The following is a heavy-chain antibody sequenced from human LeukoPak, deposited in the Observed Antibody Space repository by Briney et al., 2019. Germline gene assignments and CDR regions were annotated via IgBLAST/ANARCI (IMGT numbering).Heavy chain of an antibody. CDR1: GGSFSGYY. D-gene: IGHD6-13*01. CDR2: INHSGST. V-gene: IGHV4-34*01. Sequence: SETLSLTCAVCGGSFSGYYWSWIRQPPGKGLEWIGEINHSGSTNYNPSLKSRVTISVDTSKNQFSLKLSSVTAADTAVYYCARVRSWYYFDYWGQGTLVTVSS. J-gene: IGHJ4*02. CDR3: ARVRSWYYFDY.